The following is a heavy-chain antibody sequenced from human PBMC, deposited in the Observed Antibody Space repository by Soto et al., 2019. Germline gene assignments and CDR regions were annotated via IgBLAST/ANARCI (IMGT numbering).Heavy chain of an antibody. D-gene: IGHD1-26*01. CDR3: GRGRSGQIVVFY. V-gene: IGHV1-2*02. Sequence: ASVKVSCKASGYTFTGHYIHWVRQAPEQGPEWMGEIGPESGATRYAQRFQGRITMTRDMSITTVYMELNNLSPDDTAVYYCGRGRSGQIVVFYWGQGTPVTVSS. CDR2: IGPESGAT. J-gene: IGHJ4*02. CDR1: GYTFTGHY.